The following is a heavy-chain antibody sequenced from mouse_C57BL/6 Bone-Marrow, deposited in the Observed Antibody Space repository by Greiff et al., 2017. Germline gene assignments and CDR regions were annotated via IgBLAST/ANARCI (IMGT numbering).Heavy chain of an antibody. J-gene: IGHJ2*01. CDR2: IDPENGDT. CDR3: TTLYYYGSSSYYFDY. D-gene: IGHD1-1*01. Sequence: VQLKESGAELVRPGASVKLSCTASGFNIKDDYMHWVKQRPEQGLEWIGWIDPENGDTEYASKFQGKATIPADPSSNKAYLQLISLTPEDTAVYYCTTLYYYGSSSYYFDYWGQGTTLTVSS. CDR1: GFNIKDDY. V-gene: IGHV14-4*01.